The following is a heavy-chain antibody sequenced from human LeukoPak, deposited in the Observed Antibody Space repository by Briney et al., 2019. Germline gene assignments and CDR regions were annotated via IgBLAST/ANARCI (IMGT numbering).Heavy chain of an antibody. D-gene: IGHD1/OR15-1a*01. Sequence: GASVKVSCKASGYTFTSYGISWVRQAPGQGLEWMGWSSAYNGNTNYAKKFQGRVPIATDTTTSTAYMGMRRLRSDDTAEYYCARGGWNNGWTPFDYWGQGTLVTVSS. V-gene: IGHV1-18*01. CDR1: GYTFTSYG. CDR2: SSAYNGNT. J-gene: IGHJ4*02. CDR3: ARGGWNNGWTPFDY.